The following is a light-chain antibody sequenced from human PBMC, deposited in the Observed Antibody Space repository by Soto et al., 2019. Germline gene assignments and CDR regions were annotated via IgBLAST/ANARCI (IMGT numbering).Light chain of an antibody. J-gene: IGKJ5*01. CDR3: QQYNRWTLIS. Sequence: ELMMTQSPATLSVSPGERATLSCRASQSISGNIAWYQQKPGKAPRLLIYAASIRASGIPARFSGTGFGREFPLSSRSLQSEDSAGYYCQQYNRWTLISFGQGTRLEIK. CDR1: QSISGN. CDR2: AAS. V-gene: IGKV3-15*01.